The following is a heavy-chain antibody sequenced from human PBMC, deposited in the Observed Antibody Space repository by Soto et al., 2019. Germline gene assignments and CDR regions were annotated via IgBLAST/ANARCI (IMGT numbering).Heavy chain of an antibody. J-gene: IGHJ1*01. Sequence: GGSLRLSCAASGFTFSSYSMNWVRQAPGKGLEWVSYISSSSSTIYYAESVKGRITISRDNAKKSLYLQMNSLRAEDTAVYYCARCDRYLEYFQHWGQGTLVTVSS. V-gene: IGHV3-48*01. CDR3: ARCDRYLEYFQH. D-gene: IGHD3-16*02. CDR2: ISSSSSTI. CDR1: GFTFSSYS.